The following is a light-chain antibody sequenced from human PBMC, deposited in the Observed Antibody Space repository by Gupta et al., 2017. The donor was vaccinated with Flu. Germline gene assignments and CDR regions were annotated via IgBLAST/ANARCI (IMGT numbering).Light chain of an antibody. CDR3: QQRSTWPAGT. CDR2: DSS. Sequence: IVLTQSPDTLSLSPGQRATLSCMASQSVHIYLAWYQQKPGRAPRLLIYDSSKRATGIPARFSGSGSRTDFTLTISSLEPEDSAVYYCQQRSTWPAGTFGQGTKVEI. CDR1: QSVHIY. V-gene: IGKV3-11*01. J-gene: IGKJ1*01.